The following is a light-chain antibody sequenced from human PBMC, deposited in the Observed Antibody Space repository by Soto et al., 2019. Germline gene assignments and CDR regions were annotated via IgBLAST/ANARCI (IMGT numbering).Light chain of an antibody. Sequence: EIFLTQSPATLSSFPCDIVTLSCRASQYINTRLAWYQHRPGQAPRLLIYQTSIRAAGIPARFSASGSGTDFTLTISDVQPEDFALYYCHQRQSWPRTFGQGTKVDIK. CDR3: HQRQSWPRT. CDR2: QTS. V-gene: IGKV3-11*01. CDR1: QYINTR. J-gene: IGKJ1*01.